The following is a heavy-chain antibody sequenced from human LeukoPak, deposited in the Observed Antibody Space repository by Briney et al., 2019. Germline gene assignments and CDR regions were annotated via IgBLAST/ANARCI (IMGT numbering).Heavy chain of an antibody. J-gene: IGHJ4*02. CDR3: ARDVASGHGYERYFDY. CDR2: IIPIFGTA. CDR1: GGTFSSYA. V-gene: IGHV1-69*13. Sequence: SVKVSCKASGGTFSSYAIRWVRQAPGQGLEWMGGIIPIFGTANYAQKFQGRVTITADESTSTAYMELSSLRSEDTAVYYCARDVASGHGYERYFDYWGQGTLVTVSS. D-gene: IGHD5-12*01.